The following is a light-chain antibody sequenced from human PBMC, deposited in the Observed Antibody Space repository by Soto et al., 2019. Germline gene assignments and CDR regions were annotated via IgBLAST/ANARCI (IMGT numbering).Light chain of an antibody. V-gene: IGLV2-14*01. CDR1: SSDVGGYNY. J-gene: IGLJ3*02. CDR3: SSYTSSSTHWV. CDR2: EVS. Sequence: QSALTQPASVSGSPGQSITISCTGTSSDVGGYNYVSWYKQHPGKAPKLMIYEVSNRPSGVSNRCSGSKSGNTASLTISGLQAEDEADYYCSSYTSSSTHWVFGGGTKLTLL.